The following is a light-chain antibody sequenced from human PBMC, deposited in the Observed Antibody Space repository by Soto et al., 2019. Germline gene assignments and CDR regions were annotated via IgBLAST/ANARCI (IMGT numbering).Light chain of an antibody. CDR1: SSDVGGYNY. CDR3: SSYTRSSTPYV. CDR2: DVT. V-gene: IGLV2-14*01. J-gene: IGLJ1*01. Sequence: QSALTQPASVSGSPGQSITISCTGTSSDVGGYNYVSWYQQHPVKAPKLIIYDVTNRPSGISDRFSGSKSGNTASLTISGLQAEDEADYYCSSYTRSSTPYVFGTGTKVTVL.